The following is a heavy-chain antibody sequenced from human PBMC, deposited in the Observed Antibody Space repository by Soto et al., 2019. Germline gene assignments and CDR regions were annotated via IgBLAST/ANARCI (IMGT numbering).Heavy chain of an antibody. J-gene: IGHJ5*02. CDR2: IYHSGIT. D-gene: IGHD3-10*01. Sequence: SETLSLTCAVSGYSISSGYYWGWIRQPPGKGLEWIGNIYHSGITYYNPSLKSRVTISVDTSKNQFSLKLSSVTAADTAVYYCARYSIFTYYGSGSWNWFDPWGQGTLVTVSS. V-gene: IGHV4-38-2*01. CDR3: ARYSIFTYYGSGSWNWFDP. CDR1: GYSISSGYY.